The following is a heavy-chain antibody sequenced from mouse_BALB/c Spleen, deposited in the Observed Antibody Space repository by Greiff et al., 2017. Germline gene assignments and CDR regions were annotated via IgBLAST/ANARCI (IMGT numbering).Heavy chain of an antibody. J-gene: IGHJ2*01. CDR3: TRRGMIKDFDY. CDR1: GYTFTDYE. D-gene: IGHD2-4*01. V-gene: IGHV1-15*01. Sequence: VKVVESGAELVRPGASVTLSCKASGYTFTDYEMHWVKQTPVHGLEWIGAIDPETGGTAYNQKFKGKATLTADKSSSTAYMELRSLTSEDSAVYYCTRRGMIKDFDYWGQGTTLTVSS. CDR2: IDPETGGT.